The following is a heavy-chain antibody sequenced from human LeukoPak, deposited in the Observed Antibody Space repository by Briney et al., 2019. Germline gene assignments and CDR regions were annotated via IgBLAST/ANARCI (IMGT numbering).Heavy chain of an antibody. CDR2: INHSGAT. CDR3: ARRVRGVIISFYYYNGMDV. V-gene: IGHV4-34*01. J-gene: IGHJ6*02. CDR1: GGSFSDYY. Sequence: KPSETLSLTCAVYGGSFSDYYWTWIRQSPGKGLEWIGEINHSGATDYNPSLKSRVTISVDTSKNQFSLKVGSVTAADTAVYYCARRVRGVIISFYYYNGMDVWGQGTTVTVSS. D-gene: IGHD3-10*01.